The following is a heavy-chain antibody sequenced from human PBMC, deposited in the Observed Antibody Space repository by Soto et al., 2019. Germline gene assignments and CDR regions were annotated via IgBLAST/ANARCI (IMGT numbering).Heavy chain of an antibody. Sequence: EVQVVESGGGLVKPRGSLRLSCATSGFSFSTYNMNWVRQAPGKGLEWVSSINGRSNYKYYTDSVKGRFAISRDNPKNSLYLQMDSLRVEDTAVYYCVREDGLVGSNSAFDYWGQGTLVTVSS. J-gene: IGHJ4*02. CDR3: VREDGLVGSNSAFDY. V-gene: IGHV3-21*02. CDR1: GFSFSTYN. CDR2: INGRSNYK. D-gene: IGHD1-26*01.